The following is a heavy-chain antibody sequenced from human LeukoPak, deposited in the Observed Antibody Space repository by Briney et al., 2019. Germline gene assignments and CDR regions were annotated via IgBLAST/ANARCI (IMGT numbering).Heavy chain of an antibody. V-gene: IGHV3-15*01. D-gene: IGHD6-13*01. Sequence: GGSLRLSCAAPGFTFSTAWMSGGREAPGKGLEWVGRIKSKADVGTTDYAAPVKGRFTISRDDSKNTLYLQMNSLKTEDTAVYYCTTASSWGQGTLVTVSS. CDR3: TTASS. CDR1: GFTFSTAW. J-gene: IGHJ4*02. CDR2: IKSKADVGTT.